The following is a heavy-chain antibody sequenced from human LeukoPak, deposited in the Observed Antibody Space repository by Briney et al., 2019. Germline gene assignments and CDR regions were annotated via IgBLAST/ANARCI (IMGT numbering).Heavy chain of an antibody. V-gene: IGHV3-53*01. CDR2: IYSGGST. CDR1: EFTVSSNY. D-gene: IGHD5/OR15-5a*01. Sequence: GGSLRLSCAASEFTVSSNYMSWVRQAPGKGLEWVSVIYSGGSTYYADSVRGRFTISRDNSKNTLYLQMNSLRAEDTAVYYCARALPFGDYLDYWGQGTLVTVSS. J-gene: IGHJ4*02. CDR3: ARALPFGDYLDY.